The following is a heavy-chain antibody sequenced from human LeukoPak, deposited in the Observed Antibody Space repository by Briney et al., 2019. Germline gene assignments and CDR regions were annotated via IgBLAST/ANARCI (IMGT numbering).Heavy chain of an antibody. D-gene: IGHD3-22*01. CDR2: ISSSSSYI. CDR3: AREEYYYDSSGYYHYYFDY. CDR1: GFTFSSYS. V-gene: IGHV3-21*01. J-gene: IGHJ4*02. Sequence: PGGSLRLSRAASGFTFSSYSMNWVRQAPGKGLEWVSSISSSSSYIYYADSVKGRFTISRDNAKNSLYLQMNSLRAEDTAVYYCAREEYYYDSSGYYHYYFDYWGQGTLVTVSS.